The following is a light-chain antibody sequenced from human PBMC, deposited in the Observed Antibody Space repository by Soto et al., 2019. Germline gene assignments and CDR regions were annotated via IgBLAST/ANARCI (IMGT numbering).Light chain of an antibody. J-gene: IGLJ2*01. CDR1: SSNIGNNF. Sequence: QSVLTQPPSVSAAPGQKVTISCSGSSSNIGNNFVSWYQQLPGTAPKLLIYDNYHRPSGIPDRFSGSKSGTSATLGITGLQTGDEADYYCGTCDSSLSAGVFGGGTKVTVL. CDR3: GTCDSSLSAGV. CDR2: DNY. V-gene: IGLV1-51*01.